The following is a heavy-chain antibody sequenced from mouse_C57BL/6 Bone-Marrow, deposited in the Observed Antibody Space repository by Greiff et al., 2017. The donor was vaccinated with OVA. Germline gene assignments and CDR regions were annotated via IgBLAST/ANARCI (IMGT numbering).Heavy chain of an antibody. D-gene: IGHD2-1*01. V-gene: IGHV7-3*01. CDR2: IRNKANGYTT. J-gene: IGHJ2*01. Sequence: EVQVVESGGGLVKPGGSLKLSCAASGFTFTDYYMSWVRQPPGKALEWLGFIRNKANGYTTEYSASVKGRFTISRDNSQSILYLQMNALRAEDSATYYCASSLLSYFDYWGQGTTLTVSS. CDR1: GFTFTDYY. CDR3: ASSLLSYFDY.